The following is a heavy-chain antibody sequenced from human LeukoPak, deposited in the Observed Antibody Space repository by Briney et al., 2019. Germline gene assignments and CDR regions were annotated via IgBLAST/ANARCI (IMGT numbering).Heavy chain of an antibody. CDR1: GGSISSSSYY. CDR3: ARVLRISRYRWFDP. J-gene: IGHJ5*02. D-gene: IGHD5-12*01. Sequence: SETLSLTCTVSGGSISSSSYYWGWFRQPLGKGLEWIGSIYYSGSTYYNPSLKSRVTISVDTSKNQFSLKLSSVTAADTAVYYCARVLRISRYRWFDPWGQGTLVTVSS. V-gene: IGHV4-39*07. CDR2: IYYSGST.